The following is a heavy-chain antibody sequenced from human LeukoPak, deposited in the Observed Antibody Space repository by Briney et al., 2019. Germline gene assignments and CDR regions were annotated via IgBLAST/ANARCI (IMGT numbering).Heavy chain of an antibody. CDR1: GYTFTSYA. J-gene: IGHJ3*02. Sequence: ASVKVSCKASGYTFTSYAMHWVHQAPGQRLEWMVWINAGNGNTKYSQEFQGRVTITRDTSASTAYMELSSLRSEDMAVYYCARDCGGDCYYAFDIWAKGQWSPSLQ. CDR2: INAGNGNT. V-gene: IGHV1-3*03. CDR3: ARDCGGDCYYAFDI. D-gene: IGHD2-21*02.